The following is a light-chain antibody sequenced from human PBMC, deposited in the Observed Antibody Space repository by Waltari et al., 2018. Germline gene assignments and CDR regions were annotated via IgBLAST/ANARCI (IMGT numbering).Light chain of an antibody. CDR3: SSRNGRANQVV. CDR1: SIRSSY. V-gene: IGLV3-19*01. Sequence: SSELTQDPAVSVALGQTVRFTCQGDSIRSSYPSWYQLKPGQAPVLVIYGKDKRPSGIPDRISGYSSGTTSSLTITGAQAEDEADYYCSSRNGRANQVVFAGGTKVTVL. CDR2: GKD. J-gene: IGLJ3*02.